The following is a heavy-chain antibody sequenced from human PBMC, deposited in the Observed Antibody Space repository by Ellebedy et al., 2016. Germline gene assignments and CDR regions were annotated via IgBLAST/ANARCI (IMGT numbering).Heavy chain of an antibody. D-gene: IGHD4-23*01. CDR3: VRDRPYGGTLDALDV. CDR1: GFTVSREY. J-gene: IGHJ3*01. V-gene: IGHV3-53*01. Sequence: GGSLRLSCAASGFTVSREYMTWVRQAPGKGLELVSVFYSDGRTHHADSVKGRFTISRDNSKNTLFLQMNSLRAEDTAMYYSVRDRPYGGTLDALDVWGLGTMVTVSS. CDR2: FYSDGRT.